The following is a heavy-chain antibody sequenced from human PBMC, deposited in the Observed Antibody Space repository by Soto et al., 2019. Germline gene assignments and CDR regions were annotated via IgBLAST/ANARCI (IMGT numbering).Heavy chain of an antibody. V-gene: IGHV3-74*01. CDR1: GFTFNNYW. Sequence: GGSLRLSCVASGFTFNNYWMHWVRQVPGKGLVWVSRIKTDGSSPNYADSVEGRFTISSDNAKNTLYLQMNSLRAEDTAVYYCARDRIAGSRSSDHWGHGTLVTVSS. CDR2: IKTDGSSP. CDR3: ARDRIAGSRSSDH. D-gene: IGHD3-10*01. J-gene: IGHJ4*01.